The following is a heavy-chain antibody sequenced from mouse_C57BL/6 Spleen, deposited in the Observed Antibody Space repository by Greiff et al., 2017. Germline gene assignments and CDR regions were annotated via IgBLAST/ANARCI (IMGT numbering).Heavy chain of an antibody. CDR1: GYTFTSYG. CDR3: ASEESALLTFDY. Sequence: VQLQQSGAELARPGASVQLSCKASGYTFTSYGISWVKQRTGQGLEWIGEIYPRSGNTYYNEKFKGKATLTADKSSSTAYMELRSLTSEDSAVYFCASEESALLTFDYWGQGTTLTVSS. D-gene: IGHD1-1*01. J-gene: IGHJ2*01. V-gene: IGHV1-81*01. CDR2: IYPRSGNT.